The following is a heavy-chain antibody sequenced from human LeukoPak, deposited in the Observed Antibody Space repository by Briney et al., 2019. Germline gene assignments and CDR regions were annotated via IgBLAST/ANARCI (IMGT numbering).Heavy chain of an antibody. D-gene: IGHD6-19*01. Sequence: GASVKVSCKVSGYTLTELSMHWVRQAPGKGLEWMGGFDPEDGETIYAQKFQGRVTMTEDTSTDTAYMELSSLRSEDTAVYYCATWSDRSGWPMFDYWGQGTLVTVSS. CDR3: ATWSDRSGWPMFDY. CDR1: GYTLTELS. V-gene: IGHV1-24*01. J-gene: IGHJ4*02. CDR2: FDPEDGET.